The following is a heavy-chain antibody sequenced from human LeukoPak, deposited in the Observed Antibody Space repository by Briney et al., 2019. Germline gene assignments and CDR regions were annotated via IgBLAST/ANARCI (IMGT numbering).Heavy chain of an antibody. CDR2: INHSGST. CDR1: GGSFSGYY. D-gene: IGHD6-6*01. J-gene: IGHJ4*02. V-gene: IGHV4-34*01. Sequence: SETLSLTCAVYGGSFSGYYWSWIRQPPGKGLEWIGEINHSGSTNYNPSLKSRVTISVDTSKNQFSLKLSSVTAADTAVYYCAREKHSIAARREFDYWGQGTLVTVSS. CDR3: AREKHSIAARREFDY.